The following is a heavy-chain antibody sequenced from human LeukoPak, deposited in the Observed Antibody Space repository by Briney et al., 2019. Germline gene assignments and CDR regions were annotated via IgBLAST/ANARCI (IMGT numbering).Heavy chain of an antibody. D-gene: IGHD6-13*01. CDR2: IYNSGST. CDR1: GGSISSYY. V-gene: IGHV4-4*07. CDR3: ARSAFLVTAPGLYYFDY. Sequence: SETLSLTCTVSGGSISSYYWSWIRQPAGKGLEWVGHIYNSGSTNYNPSLKGRVTMSVATSKNQFSLHLSSVTAADTAVYYCARSAFLVTAPGLYYFDYWGQGTLVAVSS. J-gene: IGHJ4*02.